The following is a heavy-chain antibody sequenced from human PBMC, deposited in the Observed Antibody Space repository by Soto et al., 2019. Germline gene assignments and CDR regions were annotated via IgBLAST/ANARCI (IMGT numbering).Heavy chain of an antibody. D-gene: IGHD2-21*02. V-gene: IGHV3-9*01. CDR2: VSWNSGAK. Sequence: GGSLRLSCVASGYSFDDFVMNWVRQRPGKGLEWVSSVSWNSGAKLYADSVKGRFAISRDSAKKSVYLQMNSLRPDDTAFYYCAKGVATAVPALDYWGQGTLVTVSS. CDR3: AKGVATAVPALDY. CDR1: GYSFDDFV. J-gene: IGHJ4*02.